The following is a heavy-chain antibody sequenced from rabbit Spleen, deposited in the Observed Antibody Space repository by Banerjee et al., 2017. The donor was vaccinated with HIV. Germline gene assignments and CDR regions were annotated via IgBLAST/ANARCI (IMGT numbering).Heavy chain of an antibody. CDR1: GVSFSTSYY. CDR3: AGDHAISGYRFNL. CDR2: IYADRSGST. V-gene: IGHV1S40*01. Sequence: QSLEESGGDLVKPGASLTLTCTASGVSFSTSYYMCWVRQTPGKGLECIACIYADRSGSTYYANWAKGRFTISRTSSTTVTLEMTSLTAADTATYFCAGDHAISGYRFNLWGQGTLVTVS. D-gene: IGHD1-1*01. J-gene: IGHJ4*01.